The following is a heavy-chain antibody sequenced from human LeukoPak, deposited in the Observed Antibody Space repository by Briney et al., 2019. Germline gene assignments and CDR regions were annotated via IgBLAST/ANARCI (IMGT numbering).Heavy chain of an antibody. CDR3: ARDRTEVRYFRVFDY. J-gene: IGHJ4*02. Sequence: GKSLRLSCAASGFTFSSFPMHWVRQAPGKGLEWVAVISYDGSSKYYTDSVKGRFAISRDNSKNTLYLQMNSLRAGDTAVYYCARDRTEVRYFRVFDYWGQGALVTVSS. D-gene: IGHD3-9*01. V-gene: IGHV3-30*09. CDR1: GFTFSSFP. CDR2: ISYDGSSK.